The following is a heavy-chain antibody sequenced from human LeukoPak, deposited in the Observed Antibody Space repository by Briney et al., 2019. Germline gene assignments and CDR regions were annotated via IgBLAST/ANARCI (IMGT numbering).Heavy chain of an antibody. J-gene: IGHJ5*02. CDR2: MNTNSGNT. CDR1: GYTFTSYD. V-gene: IGHV1-8*01. D-gene: IGHD3-22*01. Sequence: ASVKVSCKASGYTFTSYDINWVRQATGQGLEWMGWMNTNSGNTGYAQKFQGRVTMTRNTSISTAYRELSSLRSEDTAVYYCVRGGRFRRAGNYYDNSGYPSNWFDPWGQGTLVTVSS. CDR3: VRGGRFRRAGNYYDNSGYPSNWFDP.